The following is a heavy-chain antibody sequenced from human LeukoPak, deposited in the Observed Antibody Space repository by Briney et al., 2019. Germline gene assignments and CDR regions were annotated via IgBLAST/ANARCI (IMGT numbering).Heavy chain of an antibody. CDR1: GGSISSGY. CDR2: IYNSGNI. J-gene: IGHJ6*03. Sequence: KSSETLSLTCTVSGGSISSGYWSWIRQPPGKGLEWIGYIYNSGNINYNPSLKSRVTMSVDTSRNQLSLKLSSVTAADTAVYYCVRNAHTDVWGKGTTVTVSS. D-gene: IGHD2-2*01. V-gene: IGHV4-59*01. CDR3: VRNAHTDV.